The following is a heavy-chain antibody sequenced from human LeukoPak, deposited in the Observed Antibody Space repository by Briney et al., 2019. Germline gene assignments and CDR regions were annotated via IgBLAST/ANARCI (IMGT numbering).Heavy chain of an antibody. CDR1: GFTFSSYA. V-gene: IGHV3-23*01. J-gene: IGHJ1*01. D-gene: IGHD3-3*01. CDR3: AKVCTIFGVDITQYFQH. CDR2: ISGSGGST. Sequence: GGSLRLSCAASGFTFSSYAMSWVRQAPGKGLEWVSAISGSGGSTYYADSVKGRFTISRDNSKNTLYLQMNSLRAEDTAVYYCAKVCTIFGVDITQYFQHWGKGTLVTVSS.